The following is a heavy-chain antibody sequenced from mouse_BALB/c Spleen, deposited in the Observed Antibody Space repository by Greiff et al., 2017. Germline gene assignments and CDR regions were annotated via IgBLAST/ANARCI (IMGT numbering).Heavy chain of an antibody. CDR1: GFTFTDFY. CDR2: IRNKANDYTT. Sequence: EGKLVESGGGLVPPGGSLRLSCATSGFTFTDFYMDWVRQPPGKRLEWLGVIRNKANDYTTEYSASVKGRFIVSSDTSQSILYLQMNTLRAEDTAIYCCARDYGIQYDAMDYWGQGTSVTVSS. D-gene: IGHD2-1*01. V-gene: IGHV7-1*02. CDR3: ARDYGIQYDAMDY. J-gene: IGHJ4*01.